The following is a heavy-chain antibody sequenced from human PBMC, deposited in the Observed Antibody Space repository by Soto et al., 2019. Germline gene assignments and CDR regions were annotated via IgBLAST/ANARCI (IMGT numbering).Heavy chain of an antibody. CDR3: ARGLRNPYGKKWDHYVLDV. CDR2: VNPNSGNA. CDR1: GYTFADYD. D-gene: IGHD1-26*01. Sequence: ASVKVSCTASGYTFADYDINWVRQAPGQGLEWMAWVNPNSGNAGYPPRFQGRLSMTRDTSMNTAYMQLSSLTSDDTAVYYCARGLRNPYGKKWDHYVLDVGG. V-gene: IGHV1-8*01. J-gene: IGHJ6*02.